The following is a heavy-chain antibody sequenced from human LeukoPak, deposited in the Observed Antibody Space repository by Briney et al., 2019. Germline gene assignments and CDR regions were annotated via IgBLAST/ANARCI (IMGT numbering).Heavy chain of an antibody. CDR1: GFIFRSFA. CDR2: ISSSGSTI. Sequence: PGGSLRLSCEGSGFIFRSFAMNWVRQAPGKGLEWVSYISSSGSTIYYADSVKGRFTISRDNAKNSLYLQMNSLRAEDTAVYYCARGGAHYYDSSGYLYGMDVWGQGPTVTVSS. CDR3: ARGGAHYYDSSGYLYGMDV. D-gene: IGHD3-22*01. J-gene: IGHJ6*02. V-gene: IGHV3-48*03.